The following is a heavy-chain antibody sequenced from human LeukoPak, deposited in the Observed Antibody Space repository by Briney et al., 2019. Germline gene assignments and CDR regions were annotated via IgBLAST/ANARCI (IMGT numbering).Heavy chain of an antibody. J-gene: IGHJ4*02. CDR2: INPSGGST. V-gene: IGHV1-46*03. Sequence: ASVTVSCKASGYTFTSYYMHWVRQAPGQGLEWMGIINPSGGSTSYAQKFRGRVTITADKSTSTAYMELSSLRSEDTAVYYCAGGYYYDSSGYVNDYWGQGTLVTVSS. CDR3: AGGYYYDSSGYVNDY. CDR1: GYTFTSYY. D-gene: IGHD3-22*01.